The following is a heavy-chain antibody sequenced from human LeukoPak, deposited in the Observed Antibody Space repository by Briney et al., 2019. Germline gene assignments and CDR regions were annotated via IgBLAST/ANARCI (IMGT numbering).Heavy chain of an antibody. Sequence: SETLSLTCTVSGGSISSSSYYWGWIRQPPGKGLEWIGSIYYSGSTYYNPSLKSRVTISVDTSKNQFSLKLSSVTAADTAVYYCARDPELTFGGVIVIPYYFDYWGQGTLVTVSS. D-gene: IGHD3-16*02. CDR1: GGSISSSSYY. V-gene: IGHV4-39*07. J-gene: IGHJ4*02. CDR3: ARDPELTFGGVIVIPYYFDY. CDR2: IYYSGST.